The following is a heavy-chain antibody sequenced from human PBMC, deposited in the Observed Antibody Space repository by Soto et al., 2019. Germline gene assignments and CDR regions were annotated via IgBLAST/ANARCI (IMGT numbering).Heavy chain of an antibody. J-gene: IGHJ5*02. CDR3: ARHRNAGWFHX. V-gene: IGHV5-51*01. CDR2: IYPDDSDA. CDR1: GYDFATFW. Sequence: GESLKISCKASGYDFATFWIVWVRQVPGKGLEWMVVIYPDDSDATYSPPFQGQVAISADKSTTTAYLHWRDLSASDTAIYYCARHRNAGWFHXWGQGTPVTVSX.